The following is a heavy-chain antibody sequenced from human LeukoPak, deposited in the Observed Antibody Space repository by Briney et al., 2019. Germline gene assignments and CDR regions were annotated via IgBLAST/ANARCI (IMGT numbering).Heavy chain of an antibody. CDR2: INHSGST. J-gene: IGHJ4*02. CDR3: ARRRYSGYPRRSAWFDY. D-gene: IGHD5-12*01. CDR1: GYSISSGYY. V-gene: IGHV4-38-2*02. Sequence: SETLSLTCTVSGYSISSGYYWGWIRQPPGKGLEWIGEINHSGSTNYNPSLKSRVTISVDTSKNQFSLKLSSVTAADTAVYYCARRRYSGYPRRSAWFDYWGQGTLVTVSS.